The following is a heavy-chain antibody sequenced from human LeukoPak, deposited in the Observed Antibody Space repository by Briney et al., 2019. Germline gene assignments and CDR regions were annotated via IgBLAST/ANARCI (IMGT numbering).Heavy chain of an antibody. D-gene: IGHD3-22*01. CDR3: ASSPTNAYYYDSRGDFDY. Sequence: SETLSLTCAVYGGSFSGYYWSWIRQPPGKGLEWIGEINHSGSTNYNPSLKSRVTISVDTSKNQFSLKLSSVTAADTAVYYCASSPTNAYYYDSRGDFDYWGQGTLVTVSS. V-gene: IGHV4-34*01. J-gene: IGHJ4*02. CDR2: INHSGST. CDR1: GGSFSGYY.